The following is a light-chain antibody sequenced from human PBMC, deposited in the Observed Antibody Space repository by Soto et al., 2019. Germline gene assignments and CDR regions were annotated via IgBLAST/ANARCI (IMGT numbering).Light chain of an antibody. Sequence: DIVMTQSPATLSVSPGETATLSCRASQSVSSYLAWYQQKPGQAPRLLISGASTRATGFPVRFSGSGSGTEFTLTISSLQSEDLAIYYCQQYSSWPRTFGQGTRVEIK. CDR3: QQYSSWPRT. V-gene: IGKV3-15*01. J-gene: IGKJ1*01. CDR1: QSVSSY. CDR2: GAS.